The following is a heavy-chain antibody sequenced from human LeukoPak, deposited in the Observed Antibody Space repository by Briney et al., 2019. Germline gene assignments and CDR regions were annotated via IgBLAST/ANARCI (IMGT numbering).Heavy chain of an antibody. CDR3: ARGRNDNGGMFFDS. CDR1: GGSIRSFY. CDR2: ISYSGYT. Sequence: SETLSLTCTVSGGSIRSFYWSWIRQAPGKGLEWIGFISYSGYTSYSPSLKSRAGISVDTSKSQFSLRLSSMTAADTAIYYCARGRNDNGGMFFDSWAQGTLVTVSS. V-gene: IGHV4-59*01. D-gene: IGHD4-23*01. J-gene: IGHJ4*02.